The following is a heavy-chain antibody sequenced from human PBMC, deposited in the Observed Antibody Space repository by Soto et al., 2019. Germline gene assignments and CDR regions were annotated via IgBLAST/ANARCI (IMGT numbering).Heavy chain of an antibody. J-gene: IGHJ4*02. D-gene: IGHD3-10*01. CDR2: IHHSGST. V-gene: IGHV4-4*02. CDR3: ATGNVYYYGSGGLWDH. Sequence: SETLSLTCVVSGDSIAGPNWWAWVRQAPGRGLEWIAEIHHSGSTNYSPSLKSRVAISIDKSKSQFSLKLNSVTAADTAVYYCATGNVYYYGSGGLWDHWCRGALVT. CDR1: GDSIAGPNW.